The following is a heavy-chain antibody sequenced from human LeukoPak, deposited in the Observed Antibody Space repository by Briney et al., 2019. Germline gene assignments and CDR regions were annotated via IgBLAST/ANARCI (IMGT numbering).Heavy chain of an antibody. J-gene: IGHJ4*02. CDR3: ARGNSGYDLFGYFDY. V-gene: IGHV4-31*03. CDR1: GVSISSGGYY. D-gene: IGHD5-12*01. Sequence: SQTLSLTCTVSGVSISSGGYYWSWIRQHPGKGLEWIGYIYYSGSTYYNPSLKSRVTISVDTSKNQFSLKLSSVTAADTAVYYCARGNSGYDLFGYFDYWGQGTLVTVSS. CDR2: IYYSGST.